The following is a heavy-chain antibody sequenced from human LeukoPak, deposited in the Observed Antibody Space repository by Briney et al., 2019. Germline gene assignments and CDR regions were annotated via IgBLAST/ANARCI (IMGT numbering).Heavy chain of an antibody. CDR3: AKHDYSNYVVDY. Sequence: GGSLRLSCAASGFTFSSYAMSWVRQAPGKGLEWVSAIIGSGGSTYYADSVKGRFTISRDNSKNTLYLQMNSLRAEDTAVYYCAKHDYSNYVVDYWGQGTLVTVSS. D-gene: IGHD4-11*01. CDR2: IIGSGGST. V-gene: IGHV3-23*01. CDR1: GFTFSSYA. J-gene: IGHJ4*02.